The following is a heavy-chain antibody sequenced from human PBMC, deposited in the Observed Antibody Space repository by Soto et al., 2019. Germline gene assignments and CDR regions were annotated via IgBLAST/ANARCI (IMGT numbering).Heavy chain of an antibody. CDR2: INAGNGNT. V-gene: IGHV1-3*01. Sequence: ASVKVSCKASGYTFTSYAMHWVRQAPGQRLEWMGWINAGNGNTKYSQKFQGRVTITRDTSASTAYMELSSLRSEDTAVYYCARDSTGGSSWYNYYYYYGMDVWGQGTTVTVS. CDR1: GYTFTSYA. J-gene: IGHJ6*02. D-gene: IGHD6-13*01. CDR3: ARDSTGGSSWYNYYYYYGMDV.